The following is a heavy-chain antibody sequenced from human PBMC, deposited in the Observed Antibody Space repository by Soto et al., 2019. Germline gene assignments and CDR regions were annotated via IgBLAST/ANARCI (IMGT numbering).Heavy chain of an antibody. V-gene: IGHV1-69*02. Sequence: QVQLVQSGAEVKKPGSSVKVSCKASGGTFSSYTISWVRQAPGQGLEWMGRIIPILGIANYAQKFQGRVTITADKSTSTADRELSSLRSEDTAVDYCARVVAAAGIGWFDPWGQGTLVTVSS. CDR2: IIPILGIA. J-gene: IGHJ5*02. CDR1: GGTFSSYT. CDR3: ARVVAAAGIGWFDP. D-gene: IGHD6-13*01.